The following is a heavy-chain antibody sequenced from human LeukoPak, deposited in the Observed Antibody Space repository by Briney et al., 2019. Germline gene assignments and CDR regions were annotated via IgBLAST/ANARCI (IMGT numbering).Heavy chain of an antibody. CDR1: GFTFSSYW. CDR2: IKQDGSEK. CDR3: AREPQYYDILTGYYPHAFDI. J-gene: IGHJ3*02. Sequence: PGGSLRLSCAASGFTFSSYWMSWVRQAPGKGLEWVANIKQDGSEKYYVDSVKGRFPISRDNAKNSLYLQMNSLRAEDTAVYYCAREPQYYDILTGYYPHAFDIWGQGTMVTVSS. V-gene: IGHV3-7*03. D-gene: IGHD3-9*01.